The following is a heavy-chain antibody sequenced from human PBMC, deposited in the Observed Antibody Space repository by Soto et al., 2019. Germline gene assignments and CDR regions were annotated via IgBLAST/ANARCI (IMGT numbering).Heavy chain of an antibody. D-gene: IGHD5-18*01. J-gene: IGHJ3*01. V-gene: IGHV4-30-4*08. Sequence: KLSETLYLPCSVSDAIVTSVGYYWSWVRQPPGKGPEWLGYIYDSGVTSYTPALKSRVTLSLDRPNNQVSLKLRSVTAADTAVYFCVRDLAHGYTGNVCGHGTLVTVSS. CDR2: IYDSGVT. CDR3: VRDLAHGYTGNV. CDR1: DAIVTSVGYY.